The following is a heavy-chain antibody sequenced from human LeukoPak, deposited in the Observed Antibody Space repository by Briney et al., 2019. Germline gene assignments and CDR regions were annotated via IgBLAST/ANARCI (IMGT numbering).Heavy chain of an antibody. J-gene: IGHJ4*02. CDR1: GFTFSTYW. D-gene: IGHD3-16*01. V-gene: IGHV3-7*01. CDR3: VRGGKWGSFDY. Sequence: PGGSLRLSCAASGFTFSTYWMIWVRQAPGKGLEWVANIKQDGNEKYYVDSVKGRFTISRDNAKNSLFLQMNKETAEDTAVYYCVRGGKWGSFDYWGQGTLVTVSS. CDR2: IKQDGNEK.